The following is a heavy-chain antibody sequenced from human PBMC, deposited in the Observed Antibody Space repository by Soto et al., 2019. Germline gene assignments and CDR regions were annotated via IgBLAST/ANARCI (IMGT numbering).Heavy chain of an antibody. J-gene: IGHJ6*03. V-gene: IGHV3-64*01. Sequence: GRTLRLACPGSGCPSIPYPIPWDPQSPRKGLEYVSAISSNGGSTYYANSVKGRFTISRDNSKNTLYLQMSSLRAEDMAVYYCARDRRFGVGSGIDYYSYYMDVWGKGT. CDR2: ISSNGGST. D-gene: IGHD3-3*01. CDR3: ARDRRFGVGSGIDYYSYYMDV. CDR1: GCPSIPYP.